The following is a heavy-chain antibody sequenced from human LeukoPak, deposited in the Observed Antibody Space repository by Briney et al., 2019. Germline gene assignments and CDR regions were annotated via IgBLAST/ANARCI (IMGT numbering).Heavy chain of an antibody. CDR2: ISSSGSTI. CDR1: GFTFSDYY. Sequence: GGSLRLSCAASGFTFSDYYMSWIRQAPGKGLEWVSYISSSGSTIYYADSVKGRFTISRDNAKNSLYLQMNSLRAEDTAVYYCARDTPDYYDGSGYFRYWGQGTLVTVSS. V-gene: IGHV3-11*01. CDR3: ARDTPDYYDGSGYFRY. J-gene: IGHJ4*02. D-gene: IGHD3-22*01.